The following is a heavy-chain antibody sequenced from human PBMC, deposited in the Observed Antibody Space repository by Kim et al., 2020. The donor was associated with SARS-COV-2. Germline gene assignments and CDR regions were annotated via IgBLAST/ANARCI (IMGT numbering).Heavy chain of an antibody. CDR1: GGSISSSNW. Sequence: SETLSLTCAVSGGSISSSNWWSWVRQPPGKGLEWIGEIYHSGSTNYNPSLKSRVTISVDKSKNQFSLKLSSVTAADTAVYYCARRSGYYDSSGYVLGAFDIWGQGTMVTVSS. CDR2: IYHSGST. J-gene: IGHJ3*02. CDR3: ARRSGYYDSSGYVLGAFDI. V-gene: IGHV4-4*02. D-gene: IGHD3-22*01.